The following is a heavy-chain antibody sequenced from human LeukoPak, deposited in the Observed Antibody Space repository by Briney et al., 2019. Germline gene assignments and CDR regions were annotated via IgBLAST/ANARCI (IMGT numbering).Heavy chain of an antibody. J-gene: IGHJ4*02. CDR3: ARHYYDILTGYTDVGFDY. Sequence: GGSLRLSCAASGFTFSSYEMNWVRQAPGKGLEGVSYISSSGSTIYYADSVKGRFTISRDNAKNSLYLQMNSLRAEDTAVYYCARHYYDILTGYTDVGFDYWGQGTLVTVSS. D-gene: IGHD3-9*01. V-gene: IGHV3-48*03. CDR1: GFTFSSYE. CDR2: ISSSGSTI.